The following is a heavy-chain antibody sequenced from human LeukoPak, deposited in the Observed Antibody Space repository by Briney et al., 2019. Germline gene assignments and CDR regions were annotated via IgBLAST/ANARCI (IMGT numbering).Heavy chain of an antibody. CDR2: IWYDGSNK. J-gene: IGHJ4*02. D-gene: IGHD3-10*01. V-gene: IGHV3-33*01. Sequence: GGSLRLSCAASGFTFSSYGMHWVRQAPGKGLEWVAVIWYDGSNKYYADSVKGRFTISRDNSKNTLYLQMNSLRAEDTAVYYCARDTRSRDYFDYWGQGTLVTVFS. CDR3: ARDTRSRDYFDY. CDR1: GFTFSSYG.